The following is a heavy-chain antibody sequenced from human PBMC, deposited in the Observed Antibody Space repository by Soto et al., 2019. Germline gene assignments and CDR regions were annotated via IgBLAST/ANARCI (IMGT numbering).Heavy chain of an antibody. CDR2: INHSGST. J-gene: IGHJ4*02. Sequence: PSGTLSLTCAVSGGSFSGYYWSWIRQPPGKGLEWNGEINHSGSTNYNPSLKSRVTISVDTSKNQFSLKLSSVTAADTAVYYCARQSQRYSYGFQYYFDYWGQGTLVTVSS. D-gene: IGHD5-18*01. V-gene: IGHV4-34*01. CDR1: GGSFSGYY. CDR3: ARQSQRYSYGFQYYFDY.